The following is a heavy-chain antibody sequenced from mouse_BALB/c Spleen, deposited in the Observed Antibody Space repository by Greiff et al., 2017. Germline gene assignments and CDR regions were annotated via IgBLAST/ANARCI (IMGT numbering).Heavy chain of an antibody. CDR3: ARTLLGRDAMDY. J-gene: IGHJ4*01. CDR1: GYAFSSSW. D-gene: IGHD4-1*01. CDR2: IYPGDGDT. Sequence: QVQLQQSGPELVKPGASVKISCKASGYAFSSSWMNWVKQRPGQGLEWIGRIYPGDGDTNYNGKFKGKATLTADKSSSTAYMQLSSLTSVDSAVYFCARTLLGRDAMDYWGQGTSVTVSS. V-gene: IGHV1-82*01.